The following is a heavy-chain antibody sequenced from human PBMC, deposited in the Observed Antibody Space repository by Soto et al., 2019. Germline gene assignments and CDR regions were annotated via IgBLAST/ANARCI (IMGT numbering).Heavy chain of an antibody. D-gene: IGHD3-10*01. J-gene: IGHJ6*02. CDR3: AGYLVRGALSSYYSGMDV. V-gene: IGHV3-30-3*01. CDR2: ISYDGSNK. CDR1: GFTFSSYA. Sequence: PGWSLRLSCAASGFTFSSYAMHWVRQAPGKGLEWVAVISYDGSNKYYADSVKGRFTISRDNSKNTLYLQINSLRAEDTAIYYCAGYLVRGALSSYYSGMDVWGQGTTGTVS.